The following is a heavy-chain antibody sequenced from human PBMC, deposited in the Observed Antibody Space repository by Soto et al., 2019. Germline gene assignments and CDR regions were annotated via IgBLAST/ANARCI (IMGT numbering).Heavy chain of an antibody. CDR2: IKTKPDDGTI. Sequence: GGSLRLSCAASGLIFSDVWMTWVRQAPGKGLEWVGRIKTKPDDGTIDYAAPVRGRFTISRDDSKNTLYLQMTSLTPDDTGVYYCTTSNLGVDFWGPGTRVTFSS. V-gene: IGHV3-15*01. J-gene: IGHJ4*02. CDR3: TTSNLGVDF. D-gene: IGHD1-1*01. CDR1: GLIFSDVW.